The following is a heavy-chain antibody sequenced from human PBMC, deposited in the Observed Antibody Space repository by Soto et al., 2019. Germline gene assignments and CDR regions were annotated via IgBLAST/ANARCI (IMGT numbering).Heavy chain of an antibody. V-gene: IGHV3-64*01. CDR1: GFTFSSYA. D-gene: IGHD2-21*02. CDR2: ISSNGGST. Sequence: GGSLRLSCAASGFTFSSYAVHWVRQAPEKGLEYVSAISSNGGSTYYANSVKGRFTVSRDNSKNTLYLQMGSLRAEDMAVYYCARVSCGGDCYSPYYYYYYGMDVWGQGTTVTVSS. CDR3: ARVSCGGDCYSPYYYYYYGMDV. J-gene: IGHJ6*02.